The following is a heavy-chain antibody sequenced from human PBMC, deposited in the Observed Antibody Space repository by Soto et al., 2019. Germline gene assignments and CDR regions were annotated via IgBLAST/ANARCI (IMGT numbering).Heavy chain of an antibody. CDR3: ARGGHDFWSGLSQPKSAPSTNYYYYYHMDV. J-gene: IGHJ6*03. V-gene: IGHV4-59*01. Sequence: SETLSLTCTVSGGSISSYYWSWIRQPPGKGLEWIGYIYYSGGTNYNPSLKSRVTISVDTSKNQFSLKLSSVTAADTAVYYCARGGHDFWSGLSQPKSAPSTNYYYYYHMDVWGKGTTVTVSS. D-gene: IGHD3-3*01. CDR1: GGSISSYY. CDR2: IYYSGGT.